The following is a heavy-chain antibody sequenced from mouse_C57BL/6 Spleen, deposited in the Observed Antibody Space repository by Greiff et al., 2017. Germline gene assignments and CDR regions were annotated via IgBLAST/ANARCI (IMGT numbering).Heavy chain of an antibody. Sequence: QVQLQQPGAELVKPGASVKMSCKASGYTFTSYWITWVKQRPGQGLEWIGDIYPGSGSTNYNEKFKSKATLTVDTSSSTAYMQLSSLTSEDSAVYYCARGGTTVVATEYFDYWGQGTTLTVSS. CDR1: GYTFTSYW. J-gene: IGHJ2*01. CDR3: ARGGTTVVATEYFDY. D-gene: IGHD1-1*01. CDR2: IYPGSGST. V-gene: IGHV1-55*01.